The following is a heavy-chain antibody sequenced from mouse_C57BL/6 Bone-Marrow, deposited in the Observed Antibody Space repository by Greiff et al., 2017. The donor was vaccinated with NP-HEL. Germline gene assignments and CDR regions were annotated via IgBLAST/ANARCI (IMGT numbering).Heavy chain of an antibody. CDR2: IYPGSGNT. V-gene: IGHV1-76*01. J-gene: IGHJ3*01. CDR1: GYTFTDYY. Sequence: VQLQQSGAELVRPGASVKLSCKASGYTFTDYYINWVKQRPGQGLEWIARIYPGSGNTYYNEKFKGKATLTAEKSSSTAYMQLSSLTSEDSAVYFCARMGGSEDPAWFAYWGQGTLVTVSA. CDR3: ARMGGSEDPAWFAY.